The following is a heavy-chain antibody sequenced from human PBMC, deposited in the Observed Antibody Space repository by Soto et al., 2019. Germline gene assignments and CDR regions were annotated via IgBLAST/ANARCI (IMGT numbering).Heavy chain of an antibody. CDR1: GDTLTRYY. Sequence: ASLEVSCQASGDTLTRYYMHWARQAPGQGLAWMGIINPSGGSTSYAQNYQGRITMTSDTSTTTVYMELSSLRSEDTAVYFCARGDYDVLTGYYPLDFWGQGTLVTVSS. CDR2: INPSGGST. D-gene: IGHD3-9*01. CDR3: ARGDYDVLTGYYPLDF. J-gene: IGHJ4*02. V-gene: IGHV1-46*01.